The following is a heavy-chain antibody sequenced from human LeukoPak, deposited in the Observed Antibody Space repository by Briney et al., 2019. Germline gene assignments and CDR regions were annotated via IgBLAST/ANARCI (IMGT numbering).Heavy chain of an antibody. J-gene: IGHJ6*03. D-gene: IGHD3-10*01. CDR1: GGTFSSYA. Sequence: GASVKVSCKASGGTFSSYAISWVRQAPGQGLEWMGGIIPIFGTANYAQKFQGRVTITTDESTSTAYMELSSLRSEDTAVYYCARVPPSSPQKDYYYYYYYYMDVWGKGTTVTVSS. CDR2: IIPIFGTA. V-gene: IGHV1-69*05. CDR3: ARVPPSSPQKDYYYYYYYYMDV.